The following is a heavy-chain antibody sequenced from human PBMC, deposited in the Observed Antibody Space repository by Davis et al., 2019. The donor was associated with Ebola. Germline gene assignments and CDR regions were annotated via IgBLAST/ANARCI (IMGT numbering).Heavy chain of an antibody. CDR3: AGDPNWEVGS. V-gene: IGHV3-33*08. Sequence: PGGSLRLSCAASGFTFSHFGMHWVRQAPGKGLEWVALISYDGNQKDYADSVKGRFTISRDNSKNMLYLQMDSLRIEDTAQYYCAGDPNWEVGSWGRGTPVSVSS. CDR1: GFTFSHFG. D-gene: IGHD1-1*01. J-gene: IGHJ5*01. CDR2: ISYDGNQK.